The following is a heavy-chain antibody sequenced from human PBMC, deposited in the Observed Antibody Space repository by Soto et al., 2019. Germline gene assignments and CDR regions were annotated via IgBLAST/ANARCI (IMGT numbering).Heavy chain of an antibody. CDR3: ARPEKHSSGYPYYFDY. CDR2: ISAYNGNT. D-gene: IGHD3-22*01. J-gene: IGHJ4*02. CDR1: GYTFTSYG. V-gene: IGHV1-18*04. Sequence: ASVKVSCKASGYTFTSYGISWVRQAPGQGLEWMGWISAYNGNTNYAQKLQGRVTMTTDTPTSTAYMELRSLRSDDTAVYYCARPEKHSSGYPYYFDYWGQGTLVTVSS.